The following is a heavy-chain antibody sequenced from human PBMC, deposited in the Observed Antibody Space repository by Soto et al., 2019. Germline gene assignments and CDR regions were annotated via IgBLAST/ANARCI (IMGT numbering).Heavy chain of an antibody. V-gene: IGHV3-23*01. CDR2: ISGSGGST. CDR1: GFTFSSYA. Sequence: GGSLRLSCAASGFTFSSYAMSWVRQAPGKGLEWVSAISGSGGSTYYADSVKGRFTISRDNSKNTLYLQMNSLRAEDTAVYYCAKSLRATVTIKSVMGFDYWGQGTLVTVSS. D-gene: IGHD4-17*01. CDR3: AKSLRATVTIKSVMGFDY. J-gene: IGHJ4*02.